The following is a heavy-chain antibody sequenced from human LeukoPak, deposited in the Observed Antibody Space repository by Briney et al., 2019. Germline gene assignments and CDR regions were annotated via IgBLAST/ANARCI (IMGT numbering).Heavy chain of an antibody. CDR2: IQTSGAI. D-gene: IGHD1-1*01. CDR1: GGSISSYY. J-gene: IGHJ4*02. V-gene: IGHV4-4*07. Sequence: SKTLSLTCTVSGGSISSYYWHWIRQSAGEGLEWIGRIQTSGAINYNPSLKSRVTISLNKSKNQFSLKLTSVTAADTAVYYCARLKQLDIDYWGQGTLVTVSS. CDR3: ARLKQLDIDY.